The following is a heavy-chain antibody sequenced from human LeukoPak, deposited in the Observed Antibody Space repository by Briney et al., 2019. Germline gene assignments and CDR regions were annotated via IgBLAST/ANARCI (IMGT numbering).Heavy chain of an antibody. J-gene: IGHJ4*02. Sequence: SETLSLTCTVSGGSINGYYWSWIRQPPGKGLEWIGYMFYSGSTNYNPSLKSRVTISLDTSKNQFSLRLSSVTAADTAVYFCARFHYGSGISASFDFWGQGTLVTVSS. D-gene: IGHD3-10*01. V-gene: IGHV4-59*08. CDR2: MFYSGST. CDR3: ARFHYGSGISASFDF. CDR1: GGSINGYY.